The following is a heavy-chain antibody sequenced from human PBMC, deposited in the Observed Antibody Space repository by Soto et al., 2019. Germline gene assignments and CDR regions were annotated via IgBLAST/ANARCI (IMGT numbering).Heavy chain of an antibody. V-gene: IGHV3-33*01. CDR2: IWYDGSNK. Sequence: GGSLRLSCAASGFTFSSYGMHWVRQAPGKGLEWVAVIWYDGSNKYYADSVKGRFTISRDNSKNTLYLQMNSLRAEDTAVYYCARDIAVAAWYYYGMDVWGQGTTVTVSS. D-gene: IGHD6-19*01. CDR1: GFTFSSYG. CDR3: ARDIAVAAWYYYGMDV. J-gene: IGHJ6*02.